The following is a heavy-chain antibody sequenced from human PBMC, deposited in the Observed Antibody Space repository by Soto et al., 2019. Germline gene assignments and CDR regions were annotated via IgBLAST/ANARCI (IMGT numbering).Heavy chain of an antibody. Sequence: GGSLRLSCAASGFTFSSYGMHWVRQAPGKGLEWVAVIWYDGSNKYYADSVKGRFTISRDNSKNTLYLQMNSLRAEDTAVYYCARFRGRGIYGGPFDSWGKGTLVTVAS. CDR3: ARFRGRGIYGGPFDS. CDR1: GFTFSSYG. J-gene: IGHJ4*02. D-gene: IGHD3-3*02. CDR2: IWYDGSNK. V-gene: IGHV3-33*01.